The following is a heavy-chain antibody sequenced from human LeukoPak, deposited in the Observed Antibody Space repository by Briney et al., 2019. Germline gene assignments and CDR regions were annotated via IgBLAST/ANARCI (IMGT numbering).Heavy chain of an antibody. Sequence: GGSLRLSCGASGFTFIKYWMSWVRQAPGKGLEWVANIKKDGSEKYYVDSVKGRFTISRDNGKNSLYLQMNSLRAEDTAVYYCARVVEQQLVFPRYYPYYYMDVWGKGTTVSVSS. CDR3: ARVVEQQLVFPRYYPYYYMDV. CDR2: IKKDGSEK. J-gene: IGHJ6*03. D-gene: IGHD6-13*01. CDR1: GFTFIKYW. V-gene: IGHV3-7*01.